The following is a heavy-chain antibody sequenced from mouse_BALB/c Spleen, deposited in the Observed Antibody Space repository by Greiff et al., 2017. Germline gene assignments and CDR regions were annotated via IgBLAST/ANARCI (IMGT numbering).Heavy chain of an antibody. CDR3: ARWLLDAMDY. J-gene: IGHJ4*01. V-gene: IGHV1-87*01. D-gene: IGHD2-3*01. CDR2: IYPGDGDT. CDR1: GYTFTSYW. Sequence: QVQLKESGAELARPGASVKLSCKASGYTFTSYWMQWVKQRPGQGLEWIGAIYPGDGDTRYTQKFKGKATLTADKSSSTAYMQLSSLASEDSAVYYCARWLLDAMDYWGQGTSVTVSS.